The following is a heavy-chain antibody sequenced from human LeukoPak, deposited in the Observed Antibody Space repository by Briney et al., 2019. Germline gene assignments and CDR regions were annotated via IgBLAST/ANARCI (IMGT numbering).Heavy chain of an antibody. CDR1: GYTFTGCY. CDR3: ARAKMSCYDSSGYYNPAVWFDP. D-gene: IGHD3-22*01. V-gene: IGHV1-2*02. J-gene: IGHJ5*02. Sequence: GAAVKVSCKASGYTFTGCYLRWVRQALGQGLGWMGWINLNSGGTNYAHKVQARGTMTRDTSISTDYIELRRLRSDDTAVYYCARAKMSCYDSSGYYNPAVWFDPWGQGTLVTVSS. CDR2: INLNSGGT.